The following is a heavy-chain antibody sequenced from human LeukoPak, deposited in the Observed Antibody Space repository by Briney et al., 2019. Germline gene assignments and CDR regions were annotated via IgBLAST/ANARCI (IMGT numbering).Heavy chain of an antibody. CDR1: GGSISSGVYY. J-gene: IGHJ6*03. CDR2: IYYSGYY. V-gene: IGHV4-31*03. CDR3: ARVRGRDYYYYYMDV. Sequence: SETLSLTCTVSGGSISSGVYYWSWLRQHPGKGLEWIGCIYYSGYYYYNPSLKSRVTISVDTSKNQFYLKLSAVTAADTAVYYCARVRGRDYYYYYMDVWGKGTTVTVSS.